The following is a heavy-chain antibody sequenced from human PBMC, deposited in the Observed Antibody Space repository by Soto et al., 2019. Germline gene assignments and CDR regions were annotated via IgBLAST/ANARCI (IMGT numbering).Heavy chain of an antibody. CDR2: IYYSGST. V-gene: IGHV4-31*03. Sequence: SETLSLTCTVSGGSISSGGYYWSWIRQHPGKGLEWIGYIYYSGSTYYNPSLKSRVTISVDTSKNQFSLKLSSVTAADTAVYYCARVGEESGYDFALFRFAFDIWGQGTMVTVSS. D-gene: IGHD5-12*01. J-gene: IGHJ3*02. CDR3: ARVGEESGYDFALFRFAFDI. CDR1: GGSISSGGYY.